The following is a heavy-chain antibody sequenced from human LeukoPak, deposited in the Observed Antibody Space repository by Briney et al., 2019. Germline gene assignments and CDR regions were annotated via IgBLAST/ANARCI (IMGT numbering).Heavy chain of an antibody. CDR2: IYYSGST. D-gene: IGHD6-13*01. CDR1: GGSISSYY. CDR3: ARGSAAAGQEFDY. J-gene: IGHJ4*02. V-gene: IGHV4-59*01. Sequence: SETLSLTCTVSGGSISSYYWSWVRQPPGKGLEWIGYIYYSGSTNYNPSLKSRVTISVDTSKNQSSLKLSHVTAADTAVYYCARGSAAAGQEFDYWGQGTLLTVSS.